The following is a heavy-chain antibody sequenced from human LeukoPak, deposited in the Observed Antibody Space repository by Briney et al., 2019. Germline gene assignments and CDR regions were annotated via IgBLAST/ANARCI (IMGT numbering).Heavy chain of an antibody. D-gene: IGHD3-22*01. J-gene: IGHJ4*02. CDR1: GFTFSSYW. V-gene: IGHV4-59*01. CDR3: ARVGSYYDSSGYYYYFDY. CDR2: IYYSGST. Sequence: PGGSLRLSCAASGFTFSSYWMSWIRQPPGKGLEWIGYIYYSGSTNYKPSLKSRVTISVDTSKNQFSLKLSSVTAADTAVYYCARVGSYYDSSGYYYYFDYWGQGTLVTVSS.